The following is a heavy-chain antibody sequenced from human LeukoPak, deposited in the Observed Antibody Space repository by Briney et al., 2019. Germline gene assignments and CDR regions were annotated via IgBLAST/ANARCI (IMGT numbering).Heavy chain of an antibody. V-gene: IGHV4-39*07. Sequence: SETLSLTCTVSGGSVTNTNYYWAWIRQPPGEGLEWIGSVYHSGSTYYNPSLKSRVTISVDTSQNQFSLKLSSVTAADTAVYYCARFKWLGNGPPYFDYWGQGTLVTVSS. J-gene: IGHJ4*02. CDR2: VYHSGST. CDR1: GGSVTNTNYY. CDR3: ARFKWLGNGPPYFDY. D-gene: IGHD6-19*01.